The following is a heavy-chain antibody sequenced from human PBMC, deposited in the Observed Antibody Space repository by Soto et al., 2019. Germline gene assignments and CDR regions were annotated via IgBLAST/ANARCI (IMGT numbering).Heavy chain of an antibody. J-gene: IGHJ5*02. CDR3: ARVVGALGHWFDP. CDR2: MSAYNYNT. CDR1: GYTFTSYG. D-gene: IGHD1-26*01. Sequence: QVQLVQSGAEVKKPGASVKISCKGSGYTFTSYGLSWVRQAPGQGLEWMGRMSAYNYNTNYAQKLQGRVTMTTDTSTSTAYMELRSLRSVDTAVYYCARVVGALGHWFDPWGQGTLVTVSS. V-gene: IGHV1-18*01.